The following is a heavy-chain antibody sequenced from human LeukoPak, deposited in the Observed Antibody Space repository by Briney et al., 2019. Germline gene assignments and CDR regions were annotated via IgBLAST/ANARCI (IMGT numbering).Heavy chain of an antibody. Sequence: SETLSLTCTVSGGSISSYYWSWIRQPPGKGLEWIGYIYYSGSTNYNPSLKSRVTISVHTSKNQFSLKLSSVTAADTAVYYCARVSEMTTVTSRAFDIWGQGTMVTVSS. J-gene: IGHJ3*02. CDR1: GGSISSYY. D-gene: IGHD4-17*01. CDR3: ARVSEMTTVTSRAFDI. CDR2: IYYSGST. V-gene: IGHV4-59*01.